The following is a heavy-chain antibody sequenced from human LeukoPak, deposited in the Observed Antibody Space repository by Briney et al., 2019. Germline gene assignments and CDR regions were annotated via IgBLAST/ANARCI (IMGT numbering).Heavy chain of an antibody. CDR3: ARESSGWYSR. V-gene: IGHV1-2*06. J-gene: IGHJ4*02. Sequence: ASVKVSCKASGYTFTGYYMHWVRQAPGQGLKWRGRINPNSGGTNYAQKFQGRVTMTRDTSISTAYMELSRLRSDDTAVYYCARESSGWYSRWGQGTLVTVSS. CDR2: INPNSGGT. D-gene: IGHD6-19*01. CDR1: GYTFTGYY.